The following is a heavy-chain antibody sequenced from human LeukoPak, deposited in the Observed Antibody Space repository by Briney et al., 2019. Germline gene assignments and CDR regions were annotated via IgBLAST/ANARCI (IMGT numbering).Heavy chain of an antibody. V-gene: IGHV3-23*01. CDR2: ISGSGGST. CDR3: AKAPGIAAPDRYWYFNL. D-gene: IGHD6-13*01. J-gene: IGHJ2*01. Sequence: GGSLRLSCAASGFTFSSYAMSWVRQAPGKGLEWVSAISGSGGSTYYADSVKGRFTISRDNSKNTLYLQMNSLRAEDTAVYYCAKAPGIAAPDRYWYFNLWGRGTLVTVSS. CDR1: GFTFSSYA.